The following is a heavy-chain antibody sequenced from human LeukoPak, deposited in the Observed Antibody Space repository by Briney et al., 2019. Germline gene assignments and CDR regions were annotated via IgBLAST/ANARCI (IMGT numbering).Heavy chain of an antibody. CDR2: IYYSGST. CDR3: ARDLGRYYDRGTLSAFDI. CDR1: GGSISSGDYY. J-gene: IGHJ3*02. Sequence: PSETLSLTCTVSGGSISSGDYYWSWIRQPPGKGLEWIGYIYYSGSTYYNPALKSRVTISVDTSKNQFSLNLSSVTAADTAVYYCARDLGRYYDRGTLSAFDIWGQGTMVTVSS. V-gene: IGHV4-30-4*08. D-gene: IGHD3-9*01.